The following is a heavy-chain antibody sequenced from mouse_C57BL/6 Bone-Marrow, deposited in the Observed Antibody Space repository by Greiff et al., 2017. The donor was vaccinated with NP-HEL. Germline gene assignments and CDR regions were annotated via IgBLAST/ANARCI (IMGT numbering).Heavy chain of an antibody. CDR2: IYPRSGNT. J-gene: IGHJ2*01. D-gene: IGHD2-2*01. CDR3: ARSRWLRYFDY. Sequence: VHLVESGAELARPGASVKLSYTFTSYGISWVKQRTGQGLEWIGEIYPRSGNTYYNEKFKGKATLTADKSSSTAYMELRSLTSEDSAVYFCARSRWLRYFDYWGQGTTLTVSS. V-gene: IGHV1-81*01. CDR1: TFTSYG.